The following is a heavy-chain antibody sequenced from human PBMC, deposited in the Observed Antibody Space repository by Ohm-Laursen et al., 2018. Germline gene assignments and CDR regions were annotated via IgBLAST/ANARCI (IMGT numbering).Heavy chain of an antibody. J-gene: IGHJ4*02. Sequence: TLSLTCTISGGATSSYYWSWVRQPPGKGLEWIGYIHNSGSTNYNPSLKSRVTIATDTSKNQLSLKLSSVTAADTAVYYCARRANSAFPYYLDYWGQGTPVTVSS. D-gene: IGHD1-26*01. CDR2: IHNSGST. CDR3: ARRANSAFPYYLDY. CDR1: GGATSSYY. V-gene: IGHV4-59*08.